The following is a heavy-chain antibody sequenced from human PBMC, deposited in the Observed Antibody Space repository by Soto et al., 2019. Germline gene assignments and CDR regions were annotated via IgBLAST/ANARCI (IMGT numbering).Heavy chain of an antibody. D-gene: IGHD5-18*01. CDR3: ARGDTAMVGDYYGMDV. V-gene: IGHV1-69*06. CDR2: IIPIFGTA. J-gene: IGHJ6*02. CDR1: GGTFSSYA. Sequence: QVQLVQSGAEVKKPGSSVKVSCKASGGTFSSYAISWVRQAPGQGLEWMGGIIPIFGTANYAQKFQGRVTITADKSTSTAYMELSSLRSEDTAVYYCARGDTAMVGDYYGMDVWGQGTTVTVSS.